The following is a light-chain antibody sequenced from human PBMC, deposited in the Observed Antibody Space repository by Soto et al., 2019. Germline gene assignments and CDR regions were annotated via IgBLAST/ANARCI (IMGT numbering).Light chain of an antibody. CDR1: SSDIGAYNY. CDR2: EVS. Sequence: QSALTQPASVSGSPGQSITISCTGTSSDIGAYNYVSWYQHYPGKAPKLMIYEVSHRPSEVSNRFSGSKSGNTASLTISGLQAEDEADYYCSSYITSNTRLFVFGTGTKLTVL. CDR3: SSYITSNTRLFV. V-gene: IGLV2-14*01. J-gene: IGLJ1*01.